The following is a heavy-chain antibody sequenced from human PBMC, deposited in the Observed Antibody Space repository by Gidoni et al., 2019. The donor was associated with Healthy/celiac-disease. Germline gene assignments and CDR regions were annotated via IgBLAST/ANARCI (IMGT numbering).Heavy chain of an antibody. CDR2: ISSNGGST. Sequence: EVQLVESGVGLVQPGGSLRLSCAASGFTFISYAMHWVRQAPGKGLEYVSAISSNGGSTYYANSVKGRFTISRDNSKNTLYLQMGSLRAEDMAVYYCARGEATSYYYYGMDVWGQGTTVTVSS. CDR1: GFTFISYA. CDR3: ARGEATSYYYYGMDV. V-gene: IGHV3-64*01. D-gene: IGHD2-2*01. J-gene: IGHJ6*02.